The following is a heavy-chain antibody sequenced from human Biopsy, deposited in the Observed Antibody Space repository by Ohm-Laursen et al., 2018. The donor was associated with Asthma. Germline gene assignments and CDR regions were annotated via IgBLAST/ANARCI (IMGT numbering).Heavy chain of an antibody. CDR2: VSYDGGVA. CDR3: AKRRGYSDLTDFDH. CDR1: GFVFRSHA. D-gene: IGHD3-3*01. J-gene: IGHJ4*02. Sequence: SLRLSCAASGFVFRSHAMHWVCQAPGKGLEWVAVVSYDGGVAHYADSMKGRFTISRDNAKSTLYLQMNRLRTDDTAVYYCAKRRGYSDLTDFDHWGQGTLVTVSS. V-gene: IGHV3-30*18.